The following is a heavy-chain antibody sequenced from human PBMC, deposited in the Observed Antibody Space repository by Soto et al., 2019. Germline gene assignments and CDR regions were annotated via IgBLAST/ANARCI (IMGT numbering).Heavy chain of an antibody. CDR3: ARLGLNSFDP. V-gene: IGHV1-69*02. Sequence: SVKVSCKASGGTFSSYTISWVRQAPGQGLELMGRIIPILGIANYAQKFQGRVTITADKSTSTAYMELSSLRSEDTAVYYCARLGLNSFDPWGQGTLVTVSS. CDR1: GGTFSSYT. J-gene: IGHJ5*02. CDR2: IIPILGIA.